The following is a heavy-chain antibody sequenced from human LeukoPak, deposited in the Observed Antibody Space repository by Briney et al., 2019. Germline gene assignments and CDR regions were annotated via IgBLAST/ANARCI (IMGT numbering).Heavy chain of an antibody. V-gene: IGHV1-18*01. D-gene: IGHD2-21*02. CDR1: GYTFTSYG. CDR2: ISAYNGNT. J-gene: IGHJ5*02. CDR3: ARLRTYCDGDCYSSWFDP. Sequence: ASVKVSCKASGYTFTSYGISWVRQAPGQGLEWMGWISAYNGNTNYAQKLQGRVTMTTDTSTSTAYMELRSLRSDDTAVYYCARLRTYCDGDCYSSWFDPSGQGTLVTVSS.